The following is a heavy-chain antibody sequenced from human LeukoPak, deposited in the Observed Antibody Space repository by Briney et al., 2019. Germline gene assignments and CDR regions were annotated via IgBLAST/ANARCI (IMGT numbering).Heavy chain of an antibody. CDR1: GFTFSSYA. D-gene: IGHD3-9*01. CDR2: ISYDGSNK. CDR3: ARDLGFGPPHYDILTGSFDY. Sequence: GGSLRLSCAASGFTFSSYAMHWVRQAPGKGLEWVAVISYDGSNKYYADSVKGRFTIPRDNSKNTLYLQMNSLRAEDTAVYYCARDLGFGPPHYDILTGSFDYWGQGTLVTVSS. V-gene: IGHV3-30-3*01. J-gene: IGHJ4*02.